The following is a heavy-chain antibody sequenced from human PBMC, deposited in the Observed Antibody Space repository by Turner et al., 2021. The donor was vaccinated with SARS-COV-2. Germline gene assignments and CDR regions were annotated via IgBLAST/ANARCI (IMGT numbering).Heavy chain of an antibody. J-gene: IGHJ3*02. CDR3: ARGRGFCTSTSCYTNDAFDI. V-gene: IGHV3-13*05. Sequence: EVQLVESGGGLVQPGGSLRLSCAASGFPFSSYDMHWVRLATGKGLECVSAIGTAGDPYYPGSVKGRFTISRENAKNSLYLQMNILRAGDTAVYYCARGRGFCTSTSCYTNDAFDIWGQGTMVTISS. CDR2: IGTAGDP. D-gene: IGHD2-2*02. CDR1: GFPFSSYD.